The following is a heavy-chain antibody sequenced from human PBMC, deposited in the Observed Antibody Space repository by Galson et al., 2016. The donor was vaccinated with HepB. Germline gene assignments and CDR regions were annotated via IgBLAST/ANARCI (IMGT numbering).Heavy chain of an antibody. D-gene: IGHD4-17*01. CDR3: ARAHTADYGDDLWFYKAMDV. CDR1: GFTFSTYS. J-gene: IGHJ6*04. V-gene: IGHV3-21*01. CDR2: ISRTTTYI. Sequence: SLRLSCAASGFTFSTYSMNWVRQAPGRGLEWVSSISRTTTYIYYADSVKGRFTISRDNAKHSLFLQMNSLRAEDTAVYYCARAHTADYGDDLWFYKAMDVWGKGTTVTVSS.